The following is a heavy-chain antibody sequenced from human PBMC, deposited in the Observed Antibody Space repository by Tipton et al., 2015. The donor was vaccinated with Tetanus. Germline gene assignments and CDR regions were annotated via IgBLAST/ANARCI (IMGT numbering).Heavy chain of an antibody. CDR3: ARDFRGNGDGWYWDY. V-gene: IGHV4-31*03. CDR1: GVSVMSGEYF. D-gene: IGHD6-19*01. Sequence: TLSLTCTVSGVSVMSGEYFWSWVRHLPGKGLEAIGNTQFSGGTYYDPSLKSRATISIDMSKNQSSLKLTSVTAADTAVYFCARDFRGNGDGWYWDYWGQGTLVTVSS. CDR2: TQFSGGT. J-gene: IGHJ4*02.